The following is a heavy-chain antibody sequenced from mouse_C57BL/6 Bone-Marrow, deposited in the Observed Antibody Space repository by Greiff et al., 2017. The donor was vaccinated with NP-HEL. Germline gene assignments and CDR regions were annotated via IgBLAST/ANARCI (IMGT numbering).Heavy chain of an antibody. CDR3: ASPYDYDVAWFAY. D-gene: IGHD2-4*01. Sequence: EVQLVESGGDLVKPGGSLKLSCAASGFTFSSYGMSWVRQTPDKRLEWVATISSGGSYTYYPDSVKGRFTISRDNAKNTLYLQMSSLKSEETAMYYCASPYDYDVAWFAYWGQGTRVTVSA. J-gene: IGHJ3*01. CDR2: ISSGGSYT. CDR1: GFTFSSYG. V-gene: IGHV5-6*01.